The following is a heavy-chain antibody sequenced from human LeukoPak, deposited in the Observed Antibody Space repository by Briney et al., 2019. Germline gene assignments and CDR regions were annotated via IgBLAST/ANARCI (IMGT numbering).Heavy chain of an antibody. Sequence: GGSLRLSCAASGFTFTSYSMNWVRQAPGKGLEWVSTISGGGGSTYYADSVKGRFTISRDNSKNTLYLQVNSLRAEDTAVYYCARGDFDCWGQGTLVTVSS. J-gene: IGHJ4*02. CDR3: ARGDFDC. V-gene: IGHV3-23*01. CDR2: ISGGGGST. CDR1: GFTFTSYS.